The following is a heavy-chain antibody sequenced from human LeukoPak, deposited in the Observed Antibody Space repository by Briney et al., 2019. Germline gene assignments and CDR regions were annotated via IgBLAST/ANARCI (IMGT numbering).Heavy chain of an antibody. J-gene: IGHJ4*02. CDR3: ARDHCGGDCYPMTYYFDY. CDR1: GFTFSSYA. V-gene: IGHV3-30-3*01. CDR2: ISYDGSNK. Sequence: PGGSLRLSCAASGFTFSSYAMHWVRQAPGKGLEWVAVISYDGSNKYYADSVKGRFTISRDNSKNTLYLQMNSLRAEDTAVYYCARDHCGGDCYPMTYYFDYWGQGTLVTVSS. D-gene: IGHD2-21*02.